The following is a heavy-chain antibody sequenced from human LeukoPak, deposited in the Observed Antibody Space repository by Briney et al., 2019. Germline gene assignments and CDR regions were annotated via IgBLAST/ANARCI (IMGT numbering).Heavy chain of an antibody. Sequence: PGGSLRLSCAASGFTFSSYAMHWVRQAPGKGLEWVAVISYDGSNKYYADSVKGRFTISRDNSKNTLYLQMNSLRAEDTAVYYCARDGEGLRYYDLWSGSARNYFDYWGQGTLVTVSS. CDR3: ARDGEGLRYYDLWSGSARNYFDY. J-gene: IGHJ4*02. D-gene: IGHD3-3*01. V-gene: IGHV3-30*04. CDR2: ISYDGSNK. CDR1: GFTFSSYA.